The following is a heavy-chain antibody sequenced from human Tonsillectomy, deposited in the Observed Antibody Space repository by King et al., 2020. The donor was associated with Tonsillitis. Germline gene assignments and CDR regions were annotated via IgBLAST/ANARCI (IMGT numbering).Heavy chain of an antibody. CDR3: TRLAAPEYGDYGDY. CDR2: IRSKANNYAT. Sequence: VQLVESGGGLVQPGGSLKLSCAASGFTFSGSAMHWVRQASGKGLEWVGRIRSKANNYATAYAASVKGRFTISRDDSKNTAYLRMKSLKTEDTAVYYCTRLAAPEYGDYGDYWGQGTLVTVSS. D-gene: IGHD4-17*01. CDR1: GFTFSGSA. J-gene: IGHJ4*02. V-gene: IGHV3-73*02.